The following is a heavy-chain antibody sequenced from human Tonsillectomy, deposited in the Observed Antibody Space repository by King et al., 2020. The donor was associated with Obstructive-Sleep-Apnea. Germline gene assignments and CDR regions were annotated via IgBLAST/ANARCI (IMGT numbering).Heavy chain of an antibody. CDR1: GYTLTELS. J-gene: IGHJ4*02. D-gene: IGHD1-26*01. CDR2: FDPEDGER. V-gene: IGHV1-24*01. CDR3: ATVGSGSYEGYFDY. Sequence: QLVQSGAEVKKPGASVKVSCKVSGYTLTELSNHWVRQAPGKGLEWMGSFDPEDGERIYAQNFQGRVSMTEDTSTDTAYMELSSLRSEDTAMYYCATVGSGSYEGYFDYWGQGTLVTVSS.